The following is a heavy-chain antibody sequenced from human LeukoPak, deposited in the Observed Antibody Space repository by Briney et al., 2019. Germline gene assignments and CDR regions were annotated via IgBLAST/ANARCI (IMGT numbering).Heavy chain of an antibody. V-gene: IGHV3-30*18. CDR2: ISYDGNTK. D-gene: IGHD6-19*01. J-gene: IGHJ4*02. CDR1: GFTFSSYG. Sequence: PGRSLRLSCAAAGFTFSSYGMHWVRQAPGKGLEWVAVISYDGNTKNTADSVKGRFTISRDNSKNTLYLQMNSLRAEDSAVYYCAKVHDSGLSHFDYWDQGTLVTLSS. CDR3: AKVHDSGLSHFDY.